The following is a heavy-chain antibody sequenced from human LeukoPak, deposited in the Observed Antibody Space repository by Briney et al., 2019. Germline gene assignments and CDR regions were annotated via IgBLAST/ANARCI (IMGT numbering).Heavy chain of an antibody. D-gene: IGHD1-26*01. J-gene: IGHJ5*02. CDR3: ARPEGGGGYYDLNH. V-gene: IGHV5-51*01. CDR1: GYSFTNYW. Sequence: GESLKISCKGSGYSFTNYWIAWVRQMPGKGLEWMGIIYPADSDTRYSPSFQGQVTISADKSIKTAYLQWSGLKASDTAMYYCARPEGGGGYYDLNHSGQGTLVTVSS. CDR2: IYPADSDT.